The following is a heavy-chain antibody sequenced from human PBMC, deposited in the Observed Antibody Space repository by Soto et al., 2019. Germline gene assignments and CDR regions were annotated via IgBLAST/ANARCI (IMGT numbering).Heavy chain of an antibody. D-gene: IGHD1-26*01. J-gene: IGHJ5*02. V-gene: IGHV1-69*08. Sequence: QVQLVQSGAAVKKPGSSVKVSCKASGGTFSSYTISWVRQAPGQGLEWMGRIIPILGIANYAQKFQGRVTITADKSTSTAYMELSSLRSEDTAVYYCARDKATLGWFDPWGQGTLVTVSS. CDR2: IIPILGIA. CDR1: GGTFSSYT. CDR3: ARDKATLGWFDP.